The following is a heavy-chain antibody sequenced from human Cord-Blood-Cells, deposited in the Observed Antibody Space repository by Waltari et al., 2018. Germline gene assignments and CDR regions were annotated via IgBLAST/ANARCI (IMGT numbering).Heavy chain of an antibody. Sequence: QVQLPESGPGQVKPSQTLSLTCTVSGGPLSRGGYYWTWIRQHPGKGLEWIGYIYYSGSTYYNPSLKSRVTISVDTSKNQFSLKLSSVTAADTAVYYCAREQLWLPQGFDYWGQGTLVTVSS. CDR1: GGPLSRGGYY. J-gene: IGHJ4*02. V-gene: IGHV4-31*03. CDR3: AREQLWLPQGFDY. D-gene: IGHD5-18*01. CDR2: IYYSGST.